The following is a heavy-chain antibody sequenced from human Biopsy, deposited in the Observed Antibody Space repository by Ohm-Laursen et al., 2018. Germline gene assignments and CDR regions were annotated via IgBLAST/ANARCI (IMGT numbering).Heavy chain of an antibody. V-gene: IGHV1-2*02. CDR3: ARVPAYPSIDGYYGLDL. J-gene: IGHJ6*02. CDR1: GYTFAGYY. Sequence: GATVKISCNASGYTFAGYYLHWVRQAPGHGLEWMGWINPNSGNANYAQSFQGRLTVTRDTSITTAYMELTSLTSDDTAIYYCARVPAYPSIDGYYGLDLWGQGTTVIASS. CDR2: INPNSGNA. D-gene: IGHD2-15*01.